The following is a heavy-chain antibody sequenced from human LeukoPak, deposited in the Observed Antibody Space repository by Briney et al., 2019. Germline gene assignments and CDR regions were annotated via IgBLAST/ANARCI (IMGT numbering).Heavy chain of an antibody. V-gene: IGHV3-66*01. CDR1: GCTVSNNY. D-gene: IGHD3-10*01. Sequence: GGSLKLSCAVSGCTVSNNYWNWIRQTPGKGLEWVSSIYSGGNTYYAHSVKGRCTISIDNPKNTLYLKMNSLRAEDTAVYYCAKDGGGGGHFDYWGRGALVTVSS. CDR3: AKDGGGGGHFDY. J-gene: IGHJ4*02. CDR2: IYSGGNT.